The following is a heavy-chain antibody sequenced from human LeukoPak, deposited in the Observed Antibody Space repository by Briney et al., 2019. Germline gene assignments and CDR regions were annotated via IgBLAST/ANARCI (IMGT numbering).Heavy chain of an antibody. CDR1: GGSFSGYY. V-gene: IGHV4-34*01. CDR2: INHSGST. CDR3: ARGPTWSSYFDY. J-gene: IGHJ4*02. Sequence: SETLSLTCAVYGGSFSGYYWSWTRQPPGKGLEWIGEINHSGSTNYNPSLKSRVTISVDTSKNQFSLKLSSVTAADTAVYYCARGPTWSSYFDYWGQGTLVTVSS. D-gene: IGHD3-3*01.